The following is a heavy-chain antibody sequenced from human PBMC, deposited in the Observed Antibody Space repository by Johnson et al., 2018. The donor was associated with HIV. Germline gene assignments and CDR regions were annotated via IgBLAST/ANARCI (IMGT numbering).Heavy chain of an antibody. Sequence: VHLVESGGGLVQPGGSLRLSCAASGFTFSSYGMHWVRQAPGKGLEWVAFIRYDGSNKYYVDSVKGRFTISRDNAKNSLYLQMNSLRAEDTAVYYCARETGDPVVPAARDAFDIWGQGTMVTVSS. CDR3: ARETGDPVVPAARDAFDI. D-gene: IGHD2-2*01. J-gene: IGHJ3*02. V-gene: IGHV3-30*02. CDR2: IRYDGSNK. CDR1: GFTFSSYG.